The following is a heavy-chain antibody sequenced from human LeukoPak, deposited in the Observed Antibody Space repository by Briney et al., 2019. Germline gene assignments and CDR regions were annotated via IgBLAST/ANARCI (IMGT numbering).Heavy chain of an antibody. CDR2: IYYRGDT. CDR3: ARIVAAAAGTNRFHP. D-gene: IGHD6-13*01. CDR1: GYSISSNNW. V-gene: IGHV4-28*01. Sequence: SDTLSLTCTLSGYSISSNNWWGWMPQSPGKGLEGIGYIYYRGDTEYNPSLKSRVTMSVHTSKNQFSLNLNSVTAVDTAVYYCARIVAAAAGTNRFHPWRQGTLVTVSS. J-gene: IGHJ5*02.